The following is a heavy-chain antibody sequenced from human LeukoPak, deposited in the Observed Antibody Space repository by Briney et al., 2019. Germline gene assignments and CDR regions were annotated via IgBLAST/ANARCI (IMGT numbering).Heavy chain of an antibody. Sequence: PGGSLRLSCAASGFTFTSYSMNWVRQAPGKGLEWVSSISSSSSYIYYADSVKGRFTISRDNAKNSLYLQMNSLRAEDTAVYYCASHVDTAMAPWGQGTLVTVSS. J-gene: IGHJ5*02. CDR1: GFTFTSYS. CDR3: ASHVDTAMAP. V-gene: IGHV3-21*04. D-gene: IGHD5-18*01. CDR2: ISSSSSYI.